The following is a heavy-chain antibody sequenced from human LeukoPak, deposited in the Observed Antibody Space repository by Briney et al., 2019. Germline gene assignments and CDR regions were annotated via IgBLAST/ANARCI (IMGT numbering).Heavy chain of an antibody. Sequence: ASVKVSCKASGYTFTGYYMHWVRQAPGQGLEWMGWINPNSGGTNYAQKFQGRVTMTRDTSISTAYMELSRLRSDDTAVYYCARDHYYDSSGYYPHDAFDIWGQGTMVTVSS. J-gene: IGHJ3*02. V-gene: IGHV1-2*02. CDR2: INPNSGGT. CDR3: ARDHYYDSSGYYPHDAFDI. CDR1: GYTFTGYY. D-gene: IGHD3-22*01.